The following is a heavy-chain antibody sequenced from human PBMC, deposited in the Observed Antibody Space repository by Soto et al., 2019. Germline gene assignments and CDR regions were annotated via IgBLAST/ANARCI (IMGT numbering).Heavy chain of an antibody. CDR3: ARWRNGYYGFYFDF. V-gene: IGHV3-33*01. CDR1: GFTFSRYG. D-gene: IGHD3-10*01. CDR2: IQNDGGKK. J-gene: IGHJ4*02. Sequence: QVQLVESGGGVVQPGRSLSLSCVTSGFTFSRYGMQWVRQAPGKGLEWVAVIQNDGGKKFYADSMKGRFTISRDNSRDTLYLQMNSLRADDTAVYYCARWRNGYYGFYFDFWGQGTLVTVSS.